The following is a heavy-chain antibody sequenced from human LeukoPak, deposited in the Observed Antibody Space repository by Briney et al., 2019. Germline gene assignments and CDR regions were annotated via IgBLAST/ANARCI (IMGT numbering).Heavy chain of an antibody. D-gene: IGHD2-2*01. Sequence: GGSLRLSCAASGFTFSSYGMHWVRQAPGKGLEWVAVISYDGSSKYYADSVKGRFTISRDNSKNTLYLQMNSLRAEDTAVYYCARDEGRLIYCSSTSCSQDLDYWGQGTLVTVSS. CDR2: ISYDGSSK. V-gene: IGHV3-30*03. CDR1: GFTFSSYG. J-gene: IGHJ4*02. CDR3: ARDEGRLIYCSSTSCSQDLDY.